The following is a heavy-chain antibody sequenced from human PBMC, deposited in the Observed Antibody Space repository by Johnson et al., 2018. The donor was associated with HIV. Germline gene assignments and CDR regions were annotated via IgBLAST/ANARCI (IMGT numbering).Heavy chain of an antibody. CDR2: ISYDGSNK. Sequence: QVQLMESGGGVVQPGRSLRLSCEASGFTFSSYPMHWVRQAPGKGLEWVAVISYDGSNKYYADSVKGRFTISRDNSKHTLYLQMNSLRAEDTAVYYCGRDGLEVDAFDIWGQGTMVTISS. V-gene: IGHV3-30-3*01. CDR3: GRDGLEVDAFDI. D-gene: IGHD3-3*01. J-gene: IGHJ3*02. CDR1: GFTFSSYP.